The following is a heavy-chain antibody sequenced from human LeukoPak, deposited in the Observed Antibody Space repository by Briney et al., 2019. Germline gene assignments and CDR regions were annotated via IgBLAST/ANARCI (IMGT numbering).Heavy chain of an antibody. CDR3: ARWILYSSGSYSDY. CDR2: MHYSGST. CDR1: GGSIGSSYYY. J-gene: IGHJ4*02. Sequence: SETLSLTCTVSGGSIGSSYYYWSWIRQPPGKGLEWIGYMHYSGSTNYNPSLKSRVTISVDTSKSQFSLELSSVTAADTAVYYCARWILYSSGSYSDYWGQGTLVTVSS. V-gene: IGHV4-61*01. D-gene: IGHD3-10*01.